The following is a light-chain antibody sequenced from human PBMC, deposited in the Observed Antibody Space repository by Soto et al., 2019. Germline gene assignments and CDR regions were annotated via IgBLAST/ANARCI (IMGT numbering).Light chain of an antibody. CDR1: QSVSSSY. Sequence: EIVLTQSPGTLSLSTGERATLSCRASQSVSSSYLAWYQQKPGQAPRLLIYGASSRATGIPDRFSGSGSGTDFTLTISGLEPEDFAVYYCQQRNNWPWTFGQGTKVDI. CDR3: QQRNNWPWT. J-gene: IGKJ1*01. V-gene: IGKV3D-20*02. CDR2: GAS.